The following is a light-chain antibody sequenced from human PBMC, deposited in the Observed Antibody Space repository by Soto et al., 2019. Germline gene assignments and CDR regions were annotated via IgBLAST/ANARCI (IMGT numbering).Light chain of an antibody. CDR1: QSVSSSY. J-gene: IGKJ1*01. CDR2: GAS. V-gene: IGKV3-20*01. Sequence: EIVLTQSPGTLSLSPGERATLSCRASQSVSSSYLAWYQQKPGQAPRLLIYGASIRATGIPDRFSGSGSGTDFTLTISRLEPEDFAVYYGQQYGSSPGTFGQGTKVEIK. CDR3: QQYGSSPGT.